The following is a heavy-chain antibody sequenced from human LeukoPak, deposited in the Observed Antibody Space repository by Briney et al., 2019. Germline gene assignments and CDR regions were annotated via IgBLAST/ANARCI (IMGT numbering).Heavy chain of an antibody. J-gene: IGHJ4*02. CDR1: GFTFSSSTFGSYT. CDR3: ARDLDYSTGFDY. D-gene: IGHD4-11*01. V-gene: IGHV3-21*01. Sequence: PGESLRLSCATSGFTFSSSTFGSYTMNWVRQAPGKGLEWVSSISSTGTYIYYTDSVKGRFTISRDIANSLLYLQMNSPRADDTAVYYCARDLDYSTGFDYWGQGTLVTVSS. CDR2: ISSTGTYI.